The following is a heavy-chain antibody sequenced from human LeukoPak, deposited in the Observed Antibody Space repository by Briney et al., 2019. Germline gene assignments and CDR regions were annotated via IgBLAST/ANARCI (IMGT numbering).Heavy chain of an antibody. CDR3: AREGSMVRGVGIFGFDY. CDR1: GYTFISYA. V-gene: IGHV1-3*03. CDR2: MNAGNGNT. D-gene: IGHD3-10*01. J-gene: IGHJ4*02. Sequence: ASVKVSCQSSGYTFISYAMHWVRQAPGQRLEWMGWMNAGNGNTKYSQKFQGRVTITRDTSASTAYMELSSLKSEDMAVYYCAREGSMVRGVGIFGFDYWGQGTLVTVSS.